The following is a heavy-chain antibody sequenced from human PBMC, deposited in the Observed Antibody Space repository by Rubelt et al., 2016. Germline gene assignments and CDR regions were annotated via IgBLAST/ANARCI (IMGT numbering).Heavy chain of an antibody. CDR3: ATHFTDFSFDF. J-gene: IGHJ4*02. CDR2: ISGDGTTK. V-gene: IGHV3-74*01. Sequence: VELWGGLVQPGESMRLSCSASGFKFSDNWMHWVRQAPGKGLVWVAGISGDGTTKAYADSVTGRFTISRDNTKNILFAQMHSLRSDDTAVYYCATHFTDFSFDFWGRGTLATVSS. D-gene: IGHD3-3*01. CDR1: GFKFSDNW.